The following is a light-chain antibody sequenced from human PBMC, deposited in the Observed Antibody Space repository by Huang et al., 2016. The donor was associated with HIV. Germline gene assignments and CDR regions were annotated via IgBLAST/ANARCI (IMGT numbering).Light chain of an antibody. CDR2: DAS. V-gene: IGKV1-33*01. J-gene: IGKJ2*01. Sequence: DIKMTQSPSSLSASVGDRVTITCQASQDNSNYLNWYQQKPGKAPKLLIYDASNLETGVPARLSGSGSGTDFTCSIISLQPEDIATYYCQQYDDLPYTFGQGTKLEIK. CDR3: QQYDDLPYT. CDR1: QDNSNY.